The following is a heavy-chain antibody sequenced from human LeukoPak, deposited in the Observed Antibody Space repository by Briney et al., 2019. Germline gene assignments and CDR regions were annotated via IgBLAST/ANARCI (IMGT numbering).Heavy chain of an antibody. CDR2: IYYSGST. J-gene: IGHJ4*02. Sequence: SETLSLTCTVSGGSTSSSSYYWGWIRQPPGKGLEWIGSIYYSGSTYYNPSLKSRVTISVDTSKNQFSLKLSSVTAADTAVYFCARHRGDYNYDSTGYWSYWGQGTLVTVSS. CDR3: ARHRGDYNYDSTGYWSY. V-gene: IGHV4-39*01. CDR1: GGSTSSSSYY. D-gene: IGHD3-22*01.